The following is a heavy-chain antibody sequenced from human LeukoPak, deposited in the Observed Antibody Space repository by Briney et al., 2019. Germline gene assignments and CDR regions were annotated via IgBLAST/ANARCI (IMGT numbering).Heavy chain of an antibody. Sequence: PGGSLRLSCAASGFTFSSYDMHWVRQATGKGLEWVSAIGTAGDTYYPGSVKGRFTTSRENAKNSLYLQMNSLRAGDTAVYYCARGSPGPTGYYFDYWGQGTLVTVSS. CDR1: GFTFSSYD. J-gene: IGHJ4*02. CDR3: ARGSPGPTGYYFDY. V-gene: IGHV3-13*01. CDR2: IGTAGDT.